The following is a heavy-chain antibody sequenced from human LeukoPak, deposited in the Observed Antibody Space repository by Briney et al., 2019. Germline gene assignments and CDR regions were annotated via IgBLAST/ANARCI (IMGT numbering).Heavy chain of an antibody. J-gene: IGHJ5*02. CDR3: ARHANYYGSGSYLNWFDP. CDR2: IYYSGST. Sequence: SETLSLTCAVYGGSFSGYYWSWIRQPPGKGLEWIGYIYYSGSTNYNPSLKSRVTISVDTSKNQFSLKLSSVTAADTAVYYCARHANYYGSGSYLNWFDPWGQGTLVTVSS. V-gene: IGHV4-59*08. D-gene: IGHD3-10*01. CDR1: GGSFSGYY.